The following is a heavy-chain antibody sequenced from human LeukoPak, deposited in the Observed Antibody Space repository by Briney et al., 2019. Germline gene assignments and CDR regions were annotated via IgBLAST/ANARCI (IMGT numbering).Heavy chain of an antibody. CDR2: ISHSGST. CDR3: AREGAVPGIDP. V-gene: IGHV4-38-2*02. D-gene: IGHD3-16*01. J-gene: IGHJ5*02. CDR1: GYSTTSGFS. Sequence: SETLSLTCAVFGYSTTSGFSWGWIRQPPGKGLEWIGTISHSGSTDYKSTLESRLTISMDTSKNQFSLRLTSVTAADTAVYYCAREGAVPGIDPWGQGTLVTVSS.